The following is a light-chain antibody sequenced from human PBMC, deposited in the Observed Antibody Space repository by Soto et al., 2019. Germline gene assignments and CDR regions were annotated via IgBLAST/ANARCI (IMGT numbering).Light chain of an antibody. CDR2: GAS. CDR1: QSINNRY. J-gene: IGKJ3*01. CDR3: QQFGSSPGFT. V-gene: IGKV3-20*01. Sequence: EIVLTQSPGTLSLSPGERATLSCRASQSINNRYLAWYQQKPGQAPRLLIYGASSRATGIPDRFSGSGPGTDFTLTISRLEPEDFAVYYCQQFGSSPGFTFGPGTKVDMK.